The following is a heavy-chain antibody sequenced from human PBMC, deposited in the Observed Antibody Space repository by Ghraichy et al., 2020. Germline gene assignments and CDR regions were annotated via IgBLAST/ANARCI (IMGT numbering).Heavy chain of an antibody. J-gene: IGHJ6*02. V-gene: IGHV4-38-2*02. CDR3: ARSGIGGYYGMDV. Sequence: SETLSLTCTVSGYSISSAYYWGWVRQPPGKGLEWIGHISHTGSTYYNPSLKTRVTISVDTSKNQFSLKLSSVTAADTSVYYCARSGIGGYYGMDVWGQGTTVTVPS. CDR2: ISHTGST. CDR1: GYSISSAYY. D-gene: IGHD3-10*01.